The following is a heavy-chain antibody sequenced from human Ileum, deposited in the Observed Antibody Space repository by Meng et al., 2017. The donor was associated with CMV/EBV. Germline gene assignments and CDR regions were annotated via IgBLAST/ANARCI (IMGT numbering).Heavy chain of an antibody. V-gene: IGHV5-51*01. J-gene: IGHJ5*02. Sequence: LTISCKTSGYKFSDEWVGWVSEMPGKVLEWVGIIYGGDGDTTYSPSFQGQVTISVDQSITTAYLQWSSLKASDTALYYCALSSRDIPSWGQGTLVTVSS. CDR2: IYGGDGDT. CDR1: GYKFSDEW. CDR3: ALSSRDIPS. D-gene: IGHD6-13*01.